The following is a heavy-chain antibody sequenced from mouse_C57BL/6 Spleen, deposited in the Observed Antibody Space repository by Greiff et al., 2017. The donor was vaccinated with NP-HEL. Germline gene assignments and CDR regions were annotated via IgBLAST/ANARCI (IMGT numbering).Heavy chain of an antibody. CDR2: IDPSDSYT. J-gene: IGHJ2*01. CDR3: ARTPRPGRRYFDY. CDR1: GYTFTSYW. Sequence: VQLQQPGAELVKPGASVKLSCKASGYTFTSYWMQWVKQRPGQGLEWIGEIDPSDSYTNYNQKFKGKATLTVDTSSSTAYMQLSSLTSEDSAVYYCARTPRPGRRYFDYWGQGTTLTVSS. V-gene: IGHV1-50*01.